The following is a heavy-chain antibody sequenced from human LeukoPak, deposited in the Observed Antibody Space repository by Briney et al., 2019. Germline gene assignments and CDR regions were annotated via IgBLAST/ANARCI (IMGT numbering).Heavy chain of an antibody. V-gene: IGHV5-51*01. CDR1: GYSFTNSW. J-gene: IGHJ4*02. CDR3: ARLVTSSSSSYFDY. D-gene: IGHD6-6*01. CDR2: IYPGDSDT. Sequence: GESLKISCKGFGYSFTNSWIGWVRQMPGKGLEWMAIIYPGDSDTRYSPSFQGQVTLSADKSISAAYLQWSSLKASDTAMYYCARLVTSSSSSYFDYWGQGTLVTVSS.